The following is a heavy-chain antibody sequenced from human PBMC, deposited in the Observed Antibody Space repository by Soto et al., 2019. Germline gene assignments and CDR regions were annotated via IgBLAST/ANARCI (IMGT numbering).Heavy chain of an antibody. CDR2: IFYTGST. J-gene: IGHJ4*02. CDR1: GGPFSRGGYY. D-gene: IGHD3-10*01. Sequence: PSETLSLTCTVSGGPFSRGGYYWSWIRQHPGKGLECIGYIFYTGSTYYNPTLKSRVTISVDTSKNQFSLKLSSVTAADTAVYYCARELGFGELQYNFDYWGQGTLVTVSS. CDR3: ARELGFGELQYNFDY. V-gene: IGHV4-30-4*01.